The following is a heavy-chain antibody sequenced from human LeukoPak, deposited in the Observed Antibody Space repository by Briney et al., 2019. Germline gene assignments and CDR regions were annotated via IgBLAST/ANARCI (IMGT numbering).Heavy chain of an antibody. Sequence: ASLKISCKGSGYSFTSYWINWVRQMPGKGLEWMGTIDPSDSYTNYSPAFQGHVTMSSVKSISSAYLQWSSLKASDTAVYYCARREVVGATAFDYWGQGTLVTVPS. CDR1: GYSFTSYW. V-gene: IGHV5-10-1*01. CDR2: IDPSDSYT. J-gene: IGHJ4*02. D-gene: IGHD1-26*01. CDR3: ARREVVGATAFDY.